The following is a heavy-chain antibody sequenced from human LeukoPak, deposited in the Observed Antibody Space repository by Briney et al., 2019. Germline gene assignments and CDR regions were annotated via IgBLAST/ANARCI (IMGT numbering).Heavy chain of an antibody. CDR3: ARDHNYAFDN. J-gene: IGHJ4*02. V-gene: IGHV3-48*01. Sequence: GGSPRLSCTASGFPIIEYSMNWVRQAPGKGLEWISYIGIDSGNTKYADSVRGRFTISADKAKNSLYLQMNSLRVEDTAVYYCARDHNYAFDNWGQGTLVSVAS. D-gene: IGHD1-1*01. CDR1: GFPIIEYS. CDR2: IGIDSGNT.